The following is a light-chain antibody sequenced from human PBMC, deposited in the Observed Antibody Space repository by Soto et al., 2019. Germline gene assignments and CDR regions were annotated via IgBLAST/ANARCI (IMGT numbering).Light chain of an antibody. CDR1: LSISIN. V-gene: IGKV3-15*01. Sequence: EVVMTQSPATLSVSPGERATLSCRVSLSISINLAWYQQKPGQAPRLLIYGASTRATGIPARFSGSGSGTEFTLTISSLQSEDFAVYYCQQYNNWPPITFGLGTRLEIK. J-gene: IGKJ5*01. CDR3: QQYNNWPPIT. CDR2: GAS.